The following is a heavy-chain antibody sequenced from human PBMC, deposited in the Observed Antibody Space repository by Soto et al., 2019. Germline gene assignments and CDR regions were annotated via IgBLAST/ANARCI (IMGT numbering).Heavy chain of an antibody. D-gene: IGHD5-12*01. V-gene: IGHV1-58*01. CDR2: IVVGSGNT. Sequence: PAKLSCKAAGFNITSSAGQWVQQARGQRLEWIGWIVVGSGNTNYAQKFQERVTITRDMSTSTAYMELSSLRSEDTAVYYCAAEGVATTEGLDYWGQGTLVTVSS. J-gene: IGHJ4*02. CDR1: GFNITSSA. CDR3: AAEGVATTEGLDY.